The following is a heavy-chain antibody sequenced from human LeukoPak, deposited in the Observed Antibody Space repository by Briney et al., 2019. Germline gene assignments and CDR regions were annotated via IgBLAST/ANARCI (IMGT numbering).Heavy chain of an antibody. D-gene: IGHD1-26*01. Sequence: ASVKVSCKASGGTFSSYAISWVRQAPGQGLEWMGGIIPIFGTANYAQKFQGRVTITTDESTSTAYMELSSLRSEDTAVYYCANFGIVGATPQAFDIWGQGTMVTVSS. V-gene: IGHV1-69*05. CDR3: ANFGIVGATPQAFDI. CDR2: IIPIFGTA. J-gene: IGHJ3*02. CDR1: GGTFSSYA.